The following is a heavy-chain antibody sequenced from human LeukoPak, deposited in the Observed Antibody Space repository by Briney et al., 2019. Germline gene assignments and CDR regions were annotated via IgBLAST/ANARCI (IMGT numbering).Heavy chain of an antibody. J-gene: IGHJ5*02. D-gene: IGHD2-2*01. CDR1: GDSVSSNSVT. V-gene: IGHV6-1*01. CDR2: TYYRSTWYN. CDR3: ARRLTQYDCFDP. Sequence: SQTLSLTCAISGDSVSSNSVTWNWIRQSQSRGREWLGRTYYRSTWYNDYAVSVRGRITVNPHTSKNQFSLHLNSVTPEDTAVYYCARRLTQYDCFDPWGQGILVPVSS.